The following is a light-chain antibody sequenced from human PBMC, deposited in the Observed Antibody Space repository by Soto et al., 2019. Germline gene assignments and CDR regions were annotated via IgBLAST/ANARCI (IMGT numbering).Light chain of an antibody. CDR1: QSVSSY. V-gene: IGKV3-11*01. J-gene: IGKJ3*01. CDR3: QQRSNWGFFT. Sequence: EIVLTQSPATLSLSPGERATLSCRASQSVSSYLAWYQQKPGQAPRLLIYDASNRATGIPARFSGSGSGTDFTLTISSLEPEDFAVYYCQQRSNWGFFTFGPGTKVDIK. CDR2: DAS.